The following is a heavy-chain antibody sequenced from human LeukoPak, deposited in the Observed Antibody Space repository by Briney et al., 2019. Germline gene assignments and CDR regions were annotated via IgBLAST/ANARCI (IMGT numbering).Heavy chain of an antibody. D-gene: IGHD4-17*01. CDR1: GFTFDDYA. V-gene: IGHV3-9*01. CDR2: ISWNSGSI. J-gene: IGHJ4*02. Sequence: SLRLSCAASGFTFDDYAMHWVRQAPGKGLEWVSGISWNSGSIGYADSVKGRFTISRDNAKNSLYLQMNSLRAEDTDLYYCAKDGLTRTTVTTFSDYWGQGTLVTVSS. CDR3: AKDGLTRTTVTTFSDY.